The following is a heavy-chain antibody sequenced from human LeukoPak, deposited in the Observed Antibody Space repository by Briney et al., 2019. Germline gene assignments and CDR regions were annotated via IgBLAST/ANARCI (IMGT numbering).Heavy chain of an antibody. D-gene: IGHD5-24*01. V-gene: IGHV4-4*07. Sequence: KPSETLSLTCTVSGGSISSYYWSWIRQPAGKGLEWIGRIYTSGSTNYNPSLKSRVTMSVDTSKNQFSLKLSSVTAADTAVYYCARDRMATLYNWFGPWGQGTLVTVSS. J-gene: IGHJ5*02. CDR2: IYTSGST. CDR1: GGSISSYY. CDR3: ARDRMATLYNWFGP.